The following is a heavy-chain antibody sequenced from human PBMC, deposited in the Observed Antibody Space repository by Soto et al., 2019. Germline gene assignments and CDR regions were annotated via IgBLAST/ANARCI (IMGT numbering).Heavy chain of an antibody. D-gene: IGHD1-26*01. J-gene: IGHJ4*02. V-gene: IGHV1-69*13. CDR1: GGTFSSYA. CDR2: IIPIFGTA. CDR3: ARVEKISNSGSYYGPFDY. Sequence: ASVKVSCKASGGTFSSYAISWVRQAPGQGLEWMGGIIPIFGTANYAQKFQGRVTITADESTSTAYMELSSLRSEDTAVYYCARVEKISNSGSYYGPFDYWGQGTLVTVSS.